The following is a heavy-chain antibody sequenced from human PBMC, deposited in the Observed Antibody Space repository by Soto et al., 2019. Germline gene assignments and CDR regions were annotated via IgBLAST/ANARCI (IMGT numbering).Heavy chain of an antibody. J-gene: IGHJ4*02. CDR2: ISSSGSTI. D-gene: IGHD3-3*01. Sequence: EVQLVESGGGLVQPGGSLRLSCAASGFTFSSYEMNWVRQAPGKGLEWVSYISSSGSTIYYADSVKGRFTISRDNAKNSLYLQMNSLRAEDTDVYYCARGFFGVVIPDYWGQGTLVTVSS. CDR1: GFTFSSYE. V-gene: IGHV3-48*03. CDR3: ARGFFGVVIPDY.